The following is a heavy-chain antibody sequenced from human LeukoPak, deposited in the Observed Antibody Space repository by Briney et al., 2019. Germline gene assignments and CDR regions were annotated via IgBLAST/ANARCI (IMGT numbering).Heavy chain of an antibody. D-gene: IGHD6-19*01. CDR1: GFTFDDYA. CDR2: ISWNSGSI. CDR3: AKDMAGGIEVAGTGFDY. V-gene: IGHV3-9*01. J-gene: IGHJ4*02. Sequence: PGGSLRLSCAASGFTFDDYAMHWVRQAPGKGLEWVSGISWNSGSIGYADSVKGRFTISRDNAKNSLYLQMNSLRAEDTALYYCAKDMAGGIEVAGTGFDYWGQGTLVTVSS.